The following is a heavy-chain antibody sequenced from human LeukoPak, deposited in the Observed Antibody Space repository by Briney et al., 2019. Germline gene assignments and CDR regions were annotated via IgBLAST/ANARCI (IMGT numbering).Heavy chain of an antibody. CDR2: ISGSGDST. J-gene: IGHJ4*02. CDR3: ANCRVVVPFDY. CDR1: GFTFSSYA. D-gene: IGHD3-22*01. V-gene: IGHV3-23*01. Sequence: GGSLRLSCVASGFTFSSYAISWVRQAPGKGLEWVSGISGSGDSTYYPDSVKGRFTISRDNSKNTLYLQINSLRAEDTAVYYCANCRVVVPFDYWGQGTLVTVSS.